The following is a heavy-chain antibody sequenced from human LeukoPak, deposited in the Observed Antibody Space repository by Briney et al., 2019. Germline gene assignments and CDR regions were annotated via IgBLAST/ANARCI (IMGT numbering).Heavy chain of an antibody. J-gene: IGHJ4*02. D-gene: IGHD6-13*01. CDR2: ISGSGGST. CDR1: GFTLSSYA. Sequence: GGSLRLSCAASGFTLSSYAMSWVSQAPGKGLEWVSAISGSGGSTYYADSVKGRFTISRDTSKNTLYLQMNSLRADDTAVYYCAKTPGGAAGNRVFDHWGQGALVTVSS. V-gene: IGHV3-23*01. CDR3: AKTPGGAAGNRVFDH.